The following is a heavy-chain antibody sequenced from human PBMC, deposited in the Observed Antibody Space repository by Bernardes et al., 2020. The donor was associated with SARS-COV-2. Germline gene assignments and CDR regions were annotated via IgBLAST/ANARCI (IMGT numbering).Heavy chain of an antibody. V-gene: IGHV3-33*01. CDR3: ARGGLSSSWYGQYYYYGMDV. Sequence: GGSLRLSCAASGFTFSSYGMHWVRQAPGKGLEWVAVIWYDGSNKYYADSVKGRFTISRDNSKNTLYLQMSSLRVEDTAVYYCARGGLSSSWYGQYYYYGMDVWGQGTTVTVSS. CDR1: GFTFSSYG. D-gene: IGHD6-13*01. J-gene: IGHJ6*02. CDR2: IWYDGSNK.